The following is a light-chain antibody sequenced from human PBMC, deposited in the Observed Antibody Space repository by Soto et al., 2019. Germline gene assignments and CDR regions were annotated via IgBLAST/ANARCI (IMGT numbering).Light chain of an antibody. J-gene: IGKJ5*01. CDR2: GAS. V-gene: IGKV3-11*01. CDR3: QQRSNWPPT. Sequence: EIVLTQSPATLSLSPGERATLSCRASQSVSSYLAWYQQKPGQAPRLLIYGASSRATGIPDRFAGSGSGTDFTLTITRLEPEDFAVYYCQQRSNWPPTFGQGTRLEIK. CDR1: QSVSSY.